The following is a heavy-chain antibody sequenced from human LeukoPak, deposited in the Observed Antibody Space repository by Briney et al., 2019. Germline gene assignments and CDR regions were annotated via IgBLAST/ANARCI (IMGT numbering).Heavy chain of an antibody. Sequence: GALRLSCAASGFTFSSYSMNWVRQAPGKGLEWIGSIYYSGSTYYNPSLKSRVTISVDTSKNPFSLKLSSVTAADTAVYYCARDKASTVTIDYWGQGTLVTVSS. J-gene: IGHJ4*02. V-gene: IGHV4-39*07. CDR2: IYYSGST. CDR1: GFTFSSYS. D-gene: IGHD4-17*01. CDR3: ARDKASTVTIDY.